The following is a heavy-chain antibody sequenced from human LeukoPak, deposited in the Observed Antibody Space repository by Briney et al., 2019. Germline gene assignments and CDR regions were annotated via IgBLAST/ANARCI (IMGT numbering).Heavy chain of an antibody. CDR2: ISWNSGSI. D-gene: IGHD3-22*01. Sequence: GRSLRLSCAASGFTFDDYAMHWVRQAPGKGLEWVPGISWNSGSIGYADSVKGRFTISRDNAKNSLYLQMNSLRAEDTALYYCAKASSPSYYDSNFDYWGQGTLVTVSS. V-gene: IGHV3-9*01. CDR1: GFTFDDYA. J-gene: IGHJ4*02. CDR3: AKASSPSYYDSNFDY.